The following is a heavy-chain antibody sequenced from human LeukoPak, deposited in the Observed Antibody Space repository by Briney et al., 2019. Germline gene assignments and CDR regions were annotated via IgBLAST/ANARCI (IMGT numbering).Heavy chain of an antibody. D-gene: IGHD2-15*01. CDR1: GGTFSSYA. CDR2: IIPIFGTA. Sequence: ASVKVSCKASGGTFSSYAISWVRPAPGQGLEWMGGIIPIFGTANYAQKFQGRVTITADESTSTAYMELSSLRSEDTAVYYCARVVAAREDYMDVWGKGTTVTVSS. CDR3: ARVVAAREDYMDV. J-gene: IGHJ6*03. V-gene: IGHV1-69*13.